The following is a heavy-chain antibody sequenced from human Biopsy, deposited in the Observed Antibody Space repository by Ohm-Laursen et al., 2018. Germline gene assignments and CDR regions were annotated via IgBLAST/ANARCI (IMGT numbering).Heavy chain of an antibody. CDR3: ATKLTGYFHH. V-gene: IGHV1-69*06. CDR1: GGTFSNYG. Sequence: SVKASCKAPGGTFSNYGVNWVRQAPGQGLEWLGGNIPILGTGNYAQKFQDRVTVAADTSTSTATMELRSLRSDDTAVYYCATKLTGYFHHWGQRTLVIVSS. D-gene: IGHD3-9*01. CDR2: NIPILGTG. J-gene: IGHJ1*01.